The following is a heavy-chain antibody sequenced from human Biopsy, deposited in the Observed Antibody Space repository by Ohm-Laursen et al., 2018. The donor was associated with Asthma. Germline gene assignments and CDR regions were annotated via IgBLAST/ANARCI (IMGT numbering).Heavy chain of an antibody. D-gene: IGHD6-19*01. J-gene: IGHJ5*02. CDR2: IHYSGST. V-gene: IGHV4-30-4*01. CDR3: ARASVAAPSNWFDP. CDR1: GASIKTDDHY. Sequence: TLSLTCLVSGASIKTDDHYWSWLRQPPGKGLEWFGFIHYSGSTSYNPSLKGGVTISVDTSKNQFSLKLSSVTAADTAVYYCARASVAAPSNWFDPWGQGTLVTVSS.